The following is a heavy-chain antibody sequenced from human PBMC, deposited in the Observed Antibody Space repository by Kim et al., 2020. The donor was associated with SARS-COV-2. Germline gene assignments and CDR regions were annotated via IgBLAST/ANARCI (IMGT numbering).Heavy chain of an antibody. J-gene: IGHJ1*01. CDR1: GYTFTSYG. CDR2: ISAYNGNT. V-gene: IGHV1-18*04. CDR3: ARGGDYGGYSPDEYFQH. D-gene: IGHD4-17*01. Sequence: ASVKVSCKASGYTFTSYGISWVRQAPGQGLEWMGWISAYNGNTNYAQKLQGRVTMTTDTSTSTAYMELRSLRSDDTAVYYCARGGDYGGYSPDEYFQHWGQGTLVTVSS.